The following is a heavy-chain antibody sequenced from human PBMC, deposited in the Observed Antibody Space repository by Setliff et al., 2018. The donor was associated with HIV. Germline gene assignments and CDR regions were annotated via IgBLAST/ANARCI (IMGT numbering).Heavy chain of an antibody. CDR3: ARAGDGSPFYYYYYMDV. CDR1: GGSISNYY. V-gene: IGHV4-59*01. Sequence: PSETLSLTCTVSGGSISNYYWSWIRQPPGKGLQWIGYIYYSGSTNYNPSLKSRDTISVDTSKNQFSLKLSSVTAADTAVYYCARAGDGSPFYYYYYMDVWGKGTTVTVSS. D-gene: IGHD1-26*01. CDR2: IYYSGST. J-gene: IGHJ6*03.